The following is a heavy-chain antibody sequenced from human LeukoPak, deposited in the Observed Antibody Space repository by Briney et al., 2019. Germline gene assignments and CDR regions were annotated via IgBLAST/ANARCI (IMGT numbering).Heavy chain of an antibody. J-gene: IGHJ4*02. CDR2: SASGGSS. CDR3: AKATVTHLIDY. D-gene: IGHD4-17*01. V-gene: IGHV3-23*01. CDR1: GFTFSSYA. Sequence: GGSLRLSCVASGFTFSSYAMNWVRHAPGKGLECVSTSASGGSSYYADSVKGRFTISRDNSKNTLYLQRNSLGAEDTAVYYCAKATVTHLIDYWGQGTLVTVSS.